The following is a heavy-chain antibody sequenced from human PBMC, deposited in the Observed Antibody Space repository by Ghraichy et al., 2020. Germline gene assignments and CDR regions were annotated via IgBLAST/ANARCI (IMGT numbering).Heavy chain of an antibody. CDR3: AKDRLVVVPAATYNWFDP. CDR1: GFTFSSYA. J-gene: IGHJ5*02. CDR2: ISDSGGST. V-gene: IGHV3-23*01. Sequence: GGSLRLSCAASGFTFSSYAMSWVRQAPGKGLEWVSAISDSGGSTYYADSVKGRFTISRDNSKNMLYLQMNSLRAEDTAVYYCAKDRLVVVPAATYNWFDPWGQGTLVTVSS. D-gene: IGHD2-2*01.